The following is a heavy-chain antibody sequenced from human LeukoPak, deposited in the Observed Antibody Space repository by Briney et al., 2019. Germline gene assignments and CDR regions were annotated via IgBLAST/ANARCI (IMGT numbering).Heavy chain of an antibody. D-gene: IGHD5-18*01. CDR1: GYTFTSYG. J-gene: IGHJ6*03. CDR2: ISAYNGHT. CDR3: ARDRGYSYGHRGYYYYYMDV. Sequence: ASVKVSCKASGYTFTSYGITWVRQAPGQGLECMGWISAYNGHTNYAQKLQGRVTMTTDTSTSTAYMELRSLTSDDTAVYYCARDRGYSYGHRGYYYYYMDVWGKGTTVTISS. V-gene: IGHV1-18*01.